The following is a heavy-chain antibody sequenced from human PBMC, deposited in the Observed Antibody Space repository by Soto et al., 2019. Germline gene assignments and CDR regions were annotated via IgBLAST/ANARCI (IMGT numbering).Heavy chain of an antibody. CDR2: ISYDGSNK. Sequence: GGSLRLSCAASGFTFSSYAMHWVRQAPGKGLEWVAVISYDGSNKYYADSVKGRFTISRDNSKNTLYLQMNSLRAEDTAVYYCARGAGTAMALDYWGQGTLVTVSS. V-gene: IGHV3-30-3*01. CDR1: GFTFSSYA. D-gene: IGHD5-18*01. J-gene: IGHJ4*02. CDR3: ARGAGTAMALDY.